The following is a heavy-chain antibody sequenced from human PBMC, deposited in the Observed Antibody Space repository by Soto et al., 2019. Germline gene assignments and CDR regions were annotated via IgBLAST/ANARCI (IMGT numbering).Heavy chain of an antibody. CDR3: AKDLRFSGTCRYFDC. D-gene: IGHD3-10*01. V-gene: IGHV3-23*01. CDR2: ISAIGGIT. CDR1: GFSFSSNA. Sequence: GGSLRLSCAASGFSFSSNAMSWVRQAPGKGLEWVSGISAIGGITHYADSVKGRFTISRDNSKNTLYLQMNSLRAEDTAVYFCAKDLRFSGTCRYFDCWGQGTLVTXSS. J-gene: IGHJ4*02.